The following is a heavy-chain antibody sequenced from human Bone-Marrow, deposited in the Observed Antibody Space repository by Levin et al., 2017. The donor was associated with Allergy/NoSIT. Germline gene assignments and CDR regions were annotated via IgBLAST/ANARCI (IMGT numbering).Heavy chain of an antibody. J-gene: IGHJ3*02. D-gene: IGHD2-2*01. Sequence: ASVKVSCKASGGTFSSYAISWVRQAPGQGLEWMGGIIPIFGTANYAQKFQGRVTITADKSTSTAYMELSSLRSEDTAVYYCARRGTSIVVVPAAQGLDAFDIWGQGTMVTVSS. V-gene: IGHV1-69*06. CDR2: IIPIFGTA. CDR3: ARRGTSIVVVPAAQGLDAFDI. CDR1: GGTFSSYA.